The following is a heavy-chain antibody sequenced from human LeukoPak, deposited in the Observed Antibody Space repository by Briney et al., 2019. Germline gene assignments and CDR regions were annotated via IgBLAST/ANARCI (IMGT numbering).Heavy chain of an antibody. J-gene: IGHJ4*02. CDR2: IYSGGST. CDR1: GFTVSSNY. Sequence: PGGSLRLSCAASGFTVSSNYMSWVRQAPGKGLEWVSVIYSGGSTYYADSVKGRFTIFRDNSKNTLYLQMNSLRAEDTAVYYCARGCPRSTSCYGYYFDYWGQGTLVTVSS. V-gene: IGHV3-53*01. CDR3: ARGCPRSTSCYGYYFDY. D-gene: IGHD2-2*01.